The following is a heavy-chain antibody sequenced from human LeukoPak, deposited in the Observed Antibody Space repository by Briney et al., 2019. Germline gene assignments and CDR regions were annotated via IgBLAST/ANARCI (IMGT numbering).Heavy chain of an antibody. J-gene: IGHJ4*02. Sequence: GASVKVSCKASGYTFTGYWMHWVRQAPGQGPEWMGVISPSGGSTIYAQKFKGRVTLTRDMSTSTAYMELSSLRSEDTAVYYCASVSSYYGSGSFPFDYWGQGTLVTVSS. D-gene: IGHD3-10*01. CDR2: ISPSGGST. CDR3: ASVSSYYGSGSFPFDY. V-gene: IGHV1-46*01. CDR1: GYTFTGYW.